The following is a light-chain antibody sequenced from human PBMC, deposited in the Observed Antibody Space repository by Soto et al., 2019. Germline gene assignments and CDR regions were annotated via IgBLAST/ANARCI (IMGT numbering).Light chain of an antibody. V-gene: IGKV1-39*01. J-gene: IGKJ4*01. CDR1: QSIRSY. CDR3: QQSYSTPVT. CDR2: AAS. Sequence: DIQMTQSPSSLSASVGDRVTITCRASQSIRSYLNWYQQKPGKAPKLLIYAASSLQSGVPSRFSGSGSGTDFTLTISSLQPEDFATYYCQQSYSTPVTFGGGTKVDIK.